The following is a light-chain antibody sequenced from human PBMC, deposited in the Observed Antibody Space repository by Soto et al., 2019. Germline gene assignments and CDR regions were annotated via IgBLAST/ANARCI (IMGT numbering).Light chain of an antibody. CDR1: SSNIGAGYD. V-gene: IGLV1-40*01. J-gene: IGLJ1*01. Sequence: QSVLTQPPSVSGAPGQRVTISCTGSSSNIGAGYDVHWYQQLPGTAPKLLIYGNSNRPSGVPDRFSGSKSGTSASLAITGLQAEDEAVYNCQSYDSSLSALYVFGTGTMLTVL. CDR2: GNS. CDR3: QSYDSSLSALYV.